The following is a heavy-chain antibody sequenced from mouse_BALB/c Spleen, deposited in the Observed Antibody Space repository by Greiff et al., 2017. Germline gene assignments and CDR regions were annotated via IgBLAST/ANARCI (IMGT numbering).Heavy chain of an antibody. J-gene: IGHJ3*01. CDR3: ARGYGNSAWFAY. Sequence: QVQLQQSGPSLVAPSQSLSITCTVSGFSLTSYGVHWVRQPPGKGLEWLGVIWAGGSTNYNSALMSRLSISKDNSKSQVFLKMNSLQTDDTAMYYCARGYGNSAWFAYWGQGTLVTVSA. V-gene: IGHV2-9*02. CDR2: IWAGGST. CDR1: GFSLTSYG. D-gene: IGHD2-10*02.